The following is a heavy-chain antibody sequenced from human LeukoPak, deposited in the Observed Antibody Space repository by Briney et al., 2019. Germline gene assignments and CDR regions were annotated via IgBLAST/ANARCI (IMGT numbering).Heavy chain of an antibody. CDR1: GYTFTGYY. CDR2: INPNSGGT. D-gene: IGHD6-13*01. J-gene: IGHJ4*02. CDR3: ARELDSSSCDY. V-gene: IGHV1-2*02. Sequence: VASVKVSCKASGYTFTGYYMHWVRQTPGQGLEWMGWINPNSGGTNYAQKFQGRVTMTRDTSISTAYMELSRLRSDDTAVYYCARELDSSSCDYWGQGTLVTVSS.